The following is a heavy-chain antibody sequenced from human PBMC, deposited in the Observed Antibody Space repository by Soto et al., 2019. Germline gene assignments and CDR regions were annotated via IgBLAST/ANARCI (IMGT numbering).Heavy chain of an antibody. CDR3: ARERGGYGLFDS. CDR1: GGSISNAAYS. J-gene: IGHJ4*02. D-gene: IGHD5-18*01. Sequence: SETLSLTCTVSGGSISNAAYSWSWIRQPPGKGLEWIGYIYPSGMPFYNPSLRSRVTISIDRSNDQFSLNLRSVTAADTAVYYCARERGGYGLFDSWCQGTLVT. V-gene: IGHV4-30-2*01. CDR2: IYPSGMP.